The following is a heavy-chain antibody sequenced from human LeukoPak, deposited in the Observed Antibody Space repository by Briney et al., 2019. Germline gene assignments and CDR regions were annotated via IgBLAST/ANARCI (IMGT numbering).Heavy chain of an antibody. CDR3: ARDLSMTMVVTRDALDI. D-gene: IGHD4-23*01. Sequence: ASVKVSCKASGYSFTGYYMHWVRQAPGQGLAWTGLINPNSGGTNYAQKFQGRVTMTRDTSISTAYMELSSLRSDDTAVYYCARDLSMTMVVTRDALDIWGQGTMVTVSS. J-gene: IGHJ3*02. CDR2: INPNSGGT. V-gene: IGHV1-2*06. CDR1: GYSFTGYY.